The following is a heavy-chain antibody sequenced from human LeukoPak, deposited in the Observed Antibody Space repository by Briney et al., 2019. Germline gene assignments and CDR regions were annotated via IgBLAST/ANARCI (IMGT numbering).Heavy chain of an antibody. D-gene: IGHD6-19*01. CDR1: GGSFSGYY. Sequence: PSETLSLTCAVYGGSFSGYYQSWIRQPPGKGLEWIGEINHSGSTNYNPSLKSRVTISVDTSKNQFSLKLSSVTAADTAVYYCARAYAVAGRRMYYFDYWGQGTLVTVSS. CDR2: INHSGST. V-gene: IGHV4-34*01. CDR3: ARAYAVAGRRMYYFDY. J-gene: IGHJ4*02.